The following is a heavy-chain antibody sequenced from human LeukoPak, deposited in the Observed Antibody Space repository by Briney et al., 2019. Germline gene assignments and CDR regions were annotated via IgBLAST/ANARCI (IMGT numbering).Heavy chain of an antibody. CDR1: GFTFSSYG. D-gene: IGHD3-16*02. J-gene: IGHJ4*02. Sequence: GRSLRLSCAASGFTFSSYGMHWVRQAPGKGLEWVAIIWYDGSNTYYADSVKGRFTISRDNSKSTLYLQMNSLRAEDTAVYYCAKDRMITFGEITVPEGTFDYWGQGTLVTVSS. CDR2: IWYDGSNT. V-gene: IGHV3-33*06. CDR3: AKDRMITFGEITVPEGTFDY.